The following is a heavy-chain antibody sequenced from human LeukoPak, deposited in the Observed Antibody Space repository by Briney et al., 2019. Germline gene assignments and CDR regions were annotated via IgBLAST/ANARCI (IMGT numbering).Heavy chain of an antibody. V-gene: IGHV1-18*01. CDR3: GRVRSSNWRDVGAFDI. Sequence: ASVKVSCKASGYTFTNYGITWVRQAPGQGLEWMGWISAYNGYTNYEQKLQGRVTMTTDTSTNTAYMELRSLRSDDTAVFYCGRVRSSNWRDVGAFDIWGQGTMVTVS. D-gene: IGHD6-13*01. CDR2: ISAYNGYT. J-gene: IGHJ3*02. CDR1: GYTFTNYG.